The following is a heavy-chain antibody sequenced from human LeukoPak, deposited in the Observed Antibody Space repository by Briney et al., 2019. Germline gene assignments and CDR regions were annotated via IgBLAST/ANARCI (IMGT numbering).Heavy chain of an antibody. D-gene: IGHD3-10*01. CDR2: INPSGGST. Sequence: GASVKVSCKASGYTFTSYYMHWVRQAPGQGLEWMGIINPSGGSTSYAQKFQGRVTMTRDTSTNTAYMELRSLRSDDTAVYYCARDGIEYGSGNFYSIGIDVWGQGTTVTVSS. V-gene: IGHV1-46*01. CDR3: ARDGIEYGSGNFYSIGIDV. CDR1: GYTFTSYY. J-gene: IGHJ6*02.